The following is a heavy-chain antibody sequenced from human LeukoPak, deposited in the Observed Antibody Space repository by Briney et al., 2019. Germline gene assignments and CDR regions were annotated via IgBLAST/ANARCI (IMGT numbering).Heavy chain of an antibody. J-gene: IGHJ4*02. CDR1: GYTFTSYG. CDR2: ISAYNGNT. Sequence: ASVTVSCKASGYTFTSYGISWVRQAPGQRLEWMGWISAYNGNTNYAQKLQGRVTMTTDTSTSTAYMELRSLRSDDTAVYYCARAGWEQATDRTDYWGQGTLVTVSS. V-gene: IGHV1-18*01. D-gene: IGHD1/OR15-1a*01. CDR3: ARAGWEQATDRTDY.